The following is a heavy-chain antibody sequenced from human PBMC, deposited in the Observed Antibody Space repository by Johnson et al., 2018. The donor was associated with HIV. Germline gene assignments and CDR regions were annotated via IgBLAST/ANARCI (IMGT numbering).Heavy chain of an antibody. CDR1: GFTFSDSY. J-gene: IGHJ3*02. Sequence: QVQLVESVGGLVKPGGSLRLSCGASGFTFSDSYMNWIRQAPGKGLEWVSYISSSDSAIWYADSVKGRFTVSRDNAKNSLYLQMNSLRAEDTALYYCAKDKAAAGPEAFDIWGQGTMVTVSS. CDR2: ISSSDSAI. V-gene: IGHV3-11*01. D-gene: IGHD6-13*01. CDR3: AKDKAAAGPEAFDI.